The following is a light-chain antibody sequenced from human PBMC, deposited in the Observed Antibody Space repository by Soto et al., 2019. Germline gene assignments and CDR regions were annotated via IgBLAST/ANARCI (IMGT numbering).Light chain of an antibody. CDR2: TDY. V-gene: IGLV1-44*01. CDR1: NSNIGTYT. J-gene: IGLJ3*02. Sequence: QAVVTQPPSASGTPGQRVIISCSGSNSNIGTYTVNWYQQLPGTAPKLLIYTDYQRPSGVPDRFSGSRSDTSASLAISGLQSEDEADYYCASWDDSLSGGVFGGGTKLTVL. CDR3: ASWDDSLSGGV.